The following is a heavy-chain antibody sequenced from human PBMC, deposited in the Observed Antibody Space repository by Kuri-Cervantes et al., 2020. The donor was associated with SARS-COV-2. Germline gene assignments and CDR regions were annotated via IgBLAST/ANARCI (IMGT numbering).Heavy chain of an antibody. J-gene: IGHJ5*02. V-gene: IGHV1-2*02. CDR3: ARGGGVVVPAAIYLNWFDP. Sequence: ASVKVSCKASGYTFTGYYMHWVRQAPGQGLEWMGWINPNSGGTNYAQKFQGRVTMTRDTSISTAYMELSRLRSDDTAVYYCARGGGVVVPAAIYLNWFDPWGQGTLVTVSS. D-gene: IGHD2-2*02. CDR1: GYTFTGYY. CDR2: INPNSGGT.